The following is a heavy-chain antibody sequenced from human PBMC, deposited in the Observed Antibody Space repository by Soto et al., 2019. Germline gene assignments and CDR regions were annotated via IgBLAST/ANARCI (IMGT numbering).Heavy chain of an antibody. Sequence: QVQLVQSGAEVKKPGASVKVSCKASGYTFTSYGISWVRQAPGQGLEWMGWISAYNGNTNYAQKLQGRVTMTTDTSTSTADMELRSLRSDDTAVYYCARASVVVVAAPDFDYWGQGTLVTVSS. CDR3: ARASVVVVAAPDFDY. V-gene: IGHV1-18*01. CDR1: GYTFTSYG. D-gene: IGHD2-15*01. CDR2: ISAYNGNT. J-gene: IGHJ4*02.